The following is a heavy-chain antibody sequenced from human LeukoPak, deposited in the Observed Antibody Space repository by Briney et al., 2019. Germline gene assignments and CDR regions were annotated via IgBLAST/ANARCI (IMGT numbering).Heavy chain of an antibody. CDR1: GVTFTPYA. V-gene: IGHV3-23*01. D-gene: IGHD2-2*01. CDR2: IGGSSGST. CDR3: AKDIPPCTDTICYGNYYDY. J-gene: IGHJ4*02. Sequence: PGGSLRLSCAASGVTFTPYAMNWVRQAPGKGLEWVSGIGGSSGSTCYAESVKGRFTISRDNSKNTLYLQMNSLRVDDTALYNCAKDIPPCTDTICYGNYYDYWGQGTLVTVSS.